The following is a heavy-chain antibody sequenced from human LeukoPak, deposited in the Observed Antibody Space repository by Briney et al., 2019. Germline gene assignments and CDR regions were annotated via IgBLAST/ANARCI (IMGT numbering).Heavy chain of an antibody. Sequence: QPGRSLRLSCAASGFTFSSYAMHWVRQAPGKGLEWVAVISYDGSNKYYADSVKGRFTISRDNSKNTLYLQMNSLRAEDTAVYYCAKGKVSRDGYAFDYWGQGTLVTVSS. J-gene: IGHJ4*02. CDR1: GFTFSSYA. V-gene: IGHV3-30-3*01. D-gene: IGHD5-24*01. CDR3: AKGKVSRDGYAFDY. CDR2: ISYDGSNK.